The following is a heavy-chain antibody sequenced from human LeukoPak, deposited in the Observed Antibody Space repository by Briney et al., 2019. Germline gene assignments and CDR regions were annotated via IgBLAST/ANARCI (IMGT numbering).Heavy chain of an antibody. Sequence: PSGGSLRLSYAASGFTFSSYAMGWVRQAPGKGLEWVSAISGSGANTYYADSVKGRFTISRDNSKNTLYLQMNSLRTDDTAVYYCAKGRALEVVAAFNYWGQGTVVTVSS. D-gene: IGHD2-15*01. CDR1: GFTFSSYA. J-gene: IGHJ4*02. CDR3: AKGRALEVVAAFNY. CDR2: ISGSGANT. V-gene: IGHV3-23*01.